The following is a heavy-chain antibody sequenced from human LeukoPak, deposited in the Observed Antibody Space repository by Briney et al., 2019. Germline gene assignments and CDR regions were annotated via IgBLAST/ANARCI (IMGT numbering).Heavy chain of an antibody. Sequence: ASVKDSCMGSGYTFTTYDINWVRQAAGQRLEWMGWMNPNSGNTGYAQKYQGRINITRDPSISTAYKELTSLTSDDTAVYYCGRTKNHNSEIYDWGQGTLVIVSS. CDR1: GYTFTTYD. D-gene: IGHD2/OR15-2a*01. CDR3: GRTKNHNSEIYD. V-gene: IGHV1-8*03. CDR2: MNPNSGNT. J-gene: IGHJ4*01.